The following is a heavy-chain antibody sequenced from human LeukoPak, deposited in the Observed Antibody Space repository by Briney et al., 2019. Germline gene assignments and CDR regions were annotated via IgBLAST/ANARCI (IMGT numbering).Heavy chain of an antibody. J-gene: IGHJ3*02. V-gene: IGHV3-23*01. Sequence: GGSLRLSCAASGFTFSSYAMSWVRQAPGKGLEWVSAISGSGGNTYCADSVKGRFTISRDNSKNTLYLQMNSLRAEDTAVYYCAKSQQQLVLAFDIRGQVTMVTVSS. CDR2: ISGSGGNT. CDR1: GFTFSSYA. D-gene: IGHD6-13*01. CDR3: AKSQQQLVLAFDI.